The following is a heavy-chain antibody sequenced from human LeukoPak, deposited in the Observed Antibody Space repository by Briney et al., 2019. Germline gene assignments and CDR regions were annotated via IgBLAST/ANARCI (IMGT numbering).Heavy chain of an antibody. CDR2: ISSSSSYT. V-gene: IGHV3-11*06. J-gene: IGHJ4*02. CDR1: GFTFSDYY. CDR3: GYTNNFYH. Sequence: GGSLRLSCAASGFTFSDYYMSWIRQAPGKGLEWVSYISSSSSYTNYADSVKGRFTISRDDGQNSLSLHMNTVRAEDTAVYYCGYTNNFYHWGQGALVVVSA. D-gene: IGHD3-16*02.